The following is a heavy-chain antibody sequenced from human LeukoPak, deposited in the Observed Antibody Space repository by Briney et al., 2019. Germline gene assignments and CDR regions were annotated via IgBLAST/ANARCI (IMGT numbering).Heavy chain of an antibody. CDR1: GYTFTSYG. CDR3: AKHTTNWFDP. V-gene: IGHV1-2*02. CDR2: INPNSGGT. D-gene: IGHD1-14*01. J-gene: IGHJ5*02. Sequence: GASVKVSCKASGYTFTSYGISWVRQAPGQGLEWMGWINPNSGGTNYAQKFQGRVTMTRDTSISTAYMELSRLRSDDTAVYYCAKHTTNWFDPWGQGTLVTVSS.